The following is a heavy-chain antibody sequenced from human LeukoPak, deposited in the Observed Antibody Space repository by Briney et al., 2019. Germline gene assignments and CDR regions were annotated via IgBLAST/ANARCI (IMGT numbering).Heavy chain of an antibody. CDR2: ISSSSSAI. Sequence: GGSLRLSCAASGFTFSSYSMNWVRQPPGKGLEWDSYISSSSSAIYYADSVKGRFTISRDNAKNSLYLQMNSLRAEDTAVYYCARQEVAVAGTSLDYWGQGTLVTVSS. V-gene: IGHV3-48*01. D-gene: IGHD6-19*01. CDR3: ARQEVAVAGTSLDY. CDR1: GFTFSSYS. J-gene: IGHJ4*02.